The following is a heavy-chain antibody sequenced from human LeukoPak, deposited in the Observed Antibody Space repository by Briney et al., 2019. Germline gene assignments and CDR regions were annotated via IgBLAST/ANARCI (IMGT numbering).Heavy chain of an antibody. CDR1: GFTFSTYA. J-gene: IGHJ4*02. Sequence: GGSLRLPCAVSGFTFSTYAMNWVRQPPGKGLECVSYTSNSGGSIYYGDSVKGRFTISRDNAKNSLYLQMNSLRGEDTAVYYCARGYYAFDYWGQGTLVTVSS. CDR3: ARGYYAFDY. V-gene: IGHV3-48*01. D-gene: IGHD2-2*01. CDR2: TSNSGGSI.